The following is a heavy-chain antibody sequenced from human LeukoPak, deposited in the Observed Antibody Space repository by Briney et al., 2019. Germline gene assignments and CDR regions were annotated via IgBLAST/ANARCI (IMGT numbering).Heavy chain of an antibody. CDR1: GFTFSRYD. Sequence: GGSLRLSCAASGFTFSRYDMHWVRHVTGKGLEWVSAISTAGDTYYPGSVKGRFTVSRENAKNSLYLQMNSLSAGDTAVYYCARDISGGYDGLDVWGQGTTVTVSS. CDR2: ISTAGDT. D-gene: IGHD3-22*01. J-gene: IGHJ6*02. V-gene: IGHV3-13*01. CDR3: ARDISGGYDGLDV.